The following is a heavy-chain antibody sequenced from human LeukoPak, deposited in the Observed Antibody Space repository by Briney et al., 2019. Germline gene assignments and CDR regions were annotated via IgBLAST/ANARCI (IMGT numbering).Heavy chain of an antibody. D-gene: IGHD3-10*01. Sequence: GRSLRLSCAASGFTFDDYAMRWVRQAPGKGLEWVSGISWNSGSIGYAYSVKGRFTISRDNAKNSLYLQMNSLRAEDTALYYCAKDTSLWPQYYFDYWGQGTLVTVSS. CDR1: GFTFDDYA. J-gene: IGHJ4*02. CDR2: ISWNSGSI. V-gene: IGHV3-9*01. CDR3: AKDTSLWPQYYFDY.